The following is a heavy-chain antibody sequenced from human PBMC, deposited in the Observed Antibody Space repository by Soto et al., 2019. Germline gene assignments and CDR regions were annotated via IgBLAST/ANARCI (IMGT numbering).Heavy chain of an antibody. J-gene: IGHJ4*02. Sequence: ASVKVSCKASGYTFTSYGISWVRQAPGQGLEWMGWISAYNGNTNYAQKLQGRVTMTTDTSTSTAYMEPRSLRSDDTAVYYCARGRYCSGGSCYPPYFDYWGQGTLVTVSS. CDR3: ARGRYCSGGSCYPPYFDY. V-gene: IGHV1-18*01. D-gene: IGHD2-15*01. CDR1: GYTFTSYG. CDR2: ISAYNGNT.